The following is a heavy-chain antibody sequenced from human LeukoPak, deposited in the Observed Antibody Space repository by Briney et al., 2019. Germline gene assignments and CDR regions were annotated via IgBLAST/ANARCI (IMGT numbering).Heavy chain of an antibody. D-gene: IGHD2-15*01. CDR2: IYPGDSDT. CDR1: GYSFTSYW. Sequence: GESLKISCKGSGYSFTSYWIGWVRQMPGKGLEWMGIIYPGDSDTRYSPSFQGQVTISADKSISTAYLQWSSLKASDTAMYYCARALRGRPSPYYFDYWGQGTLVTVSS. J-gene: IGHJ4*02. V-gene: IGHV5-51*01. CDR3: ARALRGRPSPYYFDY.